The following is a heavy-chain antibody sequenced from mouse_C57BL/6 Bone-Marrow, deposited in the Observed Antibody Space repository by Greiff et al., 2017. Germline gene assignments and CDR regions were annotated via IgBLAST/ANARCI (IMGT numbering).Heavy chain of an antibody. CDR1: GYTFTSYW. J-gene: IGHJ4*01. CDR2: IDPSDSYT. CDR3: ARPPYYYGSSLYAMDY. D-gene: IGHD1-1*01. V-gene: IGHV1-50*01. Sequence: QVQLQQPGAELVKPGASVKLSCKASGYTFTSYWMQWVKQRPGQGLEWIGEIDPSDSYTNYNQKFKGKATLTVDTSSSTAYMQLGSLTSEDSAVYYCARPPYYYGSSLYAMDYWGQGTSVTVSS.